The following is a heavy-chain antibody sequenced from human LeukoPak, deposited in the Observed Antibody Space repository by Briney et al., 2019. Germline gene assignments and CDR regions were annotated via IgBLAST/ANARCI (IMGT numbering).Heavy chain of an antibody. CDR2: ISSSGSTI. V-gene: IGHV3-11*04. CDR1: GFTVSSNY. CDR3: AELGITMIGGV. J-gene: IGHJ6*04. D-gene: IGHD3-10*02. Sequence: EGSLRLSCAASGFTVSSNYMSWVRQAPGKGLEWVSYISSSGSTIYYADSVKGRFTISRDNAKNSLYLQMNSLRAEDTAVYYCAELGITMIGGVWGKGTTVTISS.